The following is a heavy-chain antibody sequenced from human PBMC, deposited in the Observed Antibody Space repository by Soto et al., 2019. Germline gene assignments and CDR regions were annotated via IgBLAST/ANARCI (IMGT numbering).Heavy chain of an antibody. Sequence: PGGSPRLSCAVSGFSLSSYAMSWVRQAPGKGLEWVSAISGSGGSTYYADSVKGRFTISRDNSKNTLYLQMNSLRAEDTAVYYCAKEIASLVVGSIDSRGQATLPTVSS. CDR2: ISGSGGST. V-gene: IGHV3-23*01. CDR3: AKEIASLVVGSIDS. D-gene: IGHD3-3*02. CDR1: GFSLSSYA. J-gene: IGHJ5*01.